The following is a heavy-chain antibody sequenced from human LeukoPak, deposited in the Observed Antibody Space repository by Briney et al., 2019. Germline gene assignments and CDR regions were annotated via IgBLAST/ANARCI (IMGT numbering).Heavy chain of an antibody. CDR2: ISAYNGNT. D-gene: IGHD6-13*01. CDR3: ARGLAVAGNDLGSDY. CDR1: GYTFTSYG. V-gene: IGHV1-18*01. J-gene: IGHJ4*02. Sequence: ASVKVSCKASGYTFTSYGISWVRQAPGQGLEWMGWISAYNGNTNYAQKLQGRVTMTTDTSTSTAYMELRSLRSDDTAVYYCARGLAVAGNDLGSDYWGQGTLVTVSS.